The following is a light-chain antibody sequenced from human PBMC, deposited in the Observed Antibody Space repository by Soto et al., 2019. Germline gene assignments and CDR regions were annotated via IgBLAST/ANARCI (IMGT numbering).Light chain of an antibody. CDR1: QGISNH. V-gene: IGKV1-16*01. CDR3: EQYNSYSRT. Sequence: DIQRTESASSVAVARGGRVTITCRASQGISNHLAWFQQKPGKAPESLMFGEDVLQSGVPSRFSGSGSGTEFTLALRTLQPCDSAISYCEQYNSYSRTLSQGTQVDIK. J-gene: IGKJ1*01. CDR2: GED.